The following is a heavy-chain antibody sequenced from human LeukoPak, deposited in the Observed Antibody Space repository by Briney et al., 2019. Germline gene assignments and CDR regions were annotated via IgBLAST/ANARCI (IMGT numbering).Heavy chain of an antibody. CDR1: GGSISSSSYY. CDR3: ARPPYSSSTGGNY. V-gene: IGHV4-39*01. CDR2: IYYSGST. Sequence: SETLSLTRTVSGGSISSSSYYWGWIRQPPGKGLEWIGGIYYSGSTYYNPSLKSRVTISVDTSKNQFSLKLSSVTAADTAVYYCARPPYSSSTGGNYWGQGTLVTVSS. J-gene: IGHJ4*02. D-gene: IGHD6-13*01.